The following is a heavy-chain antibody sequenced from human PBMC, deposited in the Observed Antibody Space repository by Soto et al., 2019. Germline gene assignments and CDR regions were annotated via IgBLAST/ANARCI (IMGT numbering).Heavy chain of an antibody. V-gene: IGHV4-31*03. CDR3: ARDKYYYGSGKDGMDV. Sequence: TSETLSLTCTVSGGSISSGGYYWTWIRQHPGKGLEWIGYIYYSGSTYYNPSLKSRVTISVDTSKNQFSLKRSSVTAADTAVYYCARDKYYYGSGKDGMDVWGQGTTVTVSS. CDR2: IYYSGST. D-gene: IGHD3-10*01. J-gene: IGHJ6*02. CDR1: GGSISSGGYY.